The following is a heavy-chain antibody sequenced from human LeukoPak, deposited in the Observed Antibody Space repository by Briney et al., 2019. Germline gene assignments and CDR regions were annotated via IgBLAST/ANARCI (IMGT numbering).Heavy chain of an antibody. V-gene: IGHV3-23*01. CDR2: ISGSGGTT. D-gene: IGHD1-26*01. Sequence: TGGSLRLSCAASGFTFSTYAMSWVRQAPGKGLDWVSVISGSGGTTYYADSVKGRFTISRDNSQNTLYLQMNSLSAEDTAVYFCAKAVGSYDFDYWGQGTLVTVSS. CDR3: AKAVGSYDFDY. CDR1: GFTFSTYA. J-gene: IGHJ4*02.